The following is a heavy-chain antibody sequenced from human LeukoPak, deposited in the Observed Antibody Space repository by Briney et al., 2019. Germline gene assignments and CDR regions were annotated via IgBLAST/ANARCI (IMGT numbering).Heavy chain of an antibody. CDR3: ARDGEDSSGWYGGWYFDD. J-gene: IGHJ4*02. D-gene: IGHD6-19*01. CDR1: GFTFSSYS. Sequence: KSGGSLRLSCAASGFTFSSYSMNWVRQAPGKGLEWVSSISSSSSYIYYADSVKGRFTISRDNVKQSLYPQMNNLRAEDTAVYYCARDGEDSSGWYGGWYFDDWGQGTLVTVSS. V-gene: IGHV3-21*01. CDR2: ISSSSSYI.